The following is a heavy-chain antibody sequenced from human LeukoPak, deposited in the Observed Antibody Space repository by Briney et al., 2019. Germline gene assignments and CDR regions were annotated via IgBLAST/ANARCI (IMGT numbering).Heavy chain of an antibody. CDR3: ARVPTATFFDY. CDR1: GGSISSSSYY. Sequence: SETLSLTCTVSGGSISSSSYYWGWIRQPSGKGLEWIGSIYYSRSTYYNPSLKSRVTISVDTSKNQFSLKLSSVTAADTAVYYCARVPTATFFDYWGQGTLVTVSS. D-gene: IGHD4-17*01. V-gene: IGHV4-39*01. J-gene: IGHJ4*02. CDR2: IYYSRST.